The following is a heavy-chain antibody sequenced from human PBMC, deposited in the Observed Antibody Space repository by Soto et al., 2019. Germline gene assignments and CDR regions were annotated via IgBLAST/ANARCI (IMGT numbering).Heavy chain of an antibody. D-gene: IGHD3-22*01. V-gene: IGHV2-70*04. CDR3: ARQITMTGNGLDP. Sequence: SGXTLVKPTQTLTLTFTFSGFSLSTSGMRVSWIRQPPGKALEWLARIDWDDDKFYSTSLKTRLTISKDTSKNQVVLTMTNMDPVDTATYYCARQITMTGNGLDPWGQGTLVTVSS. CDR1: GFSLSTSGMR. J-gene: IGHJ5*02. CDR2: IDWDDDK.